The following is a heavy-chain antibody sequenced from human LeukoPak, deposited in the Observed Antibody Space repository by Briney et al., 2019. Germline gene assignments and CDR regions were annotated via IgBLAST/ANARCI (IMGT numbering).Heavy chain of an antibody. Sequence: GRSLRLSCAASGFTFSSYAMHWVRQAAGKGLEWVAVISYDGSNKYYADSVKGRFTISRDNSKNTLYLQMNSLRAEDTAVYYCASSVGEKTYYFDYWGQGTLVTVSS. CDR3: ASSVGEKTYYFDY. V-gene: IGHV3-30-3*01. D-gene: IGHD3-16*01. J-gene: IGHJ4*02. CDR1: GFTFSSYA. CDR2: ISYDGSNK.